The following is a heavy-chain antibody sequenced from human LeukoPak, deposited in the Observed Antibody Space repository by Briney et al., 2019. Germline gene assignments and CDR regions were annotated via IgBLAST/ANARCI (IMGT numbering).Heavy chain of an antibody. V-gene: IGHV3-7*01. J-gene: IGHJ4*02. CDR1: GFTFSTYW. D-gene: IGHD3-22*01. CDR2: IKQDGSEK. Sequence: GGSLRLSCAASGFTFSTYWMSWVRQAPGKGLEWVANIKQDGSEKYYVDSVKGRFTISRDNAKNSLYLQMNSLRAEDTSIYYCARVTYYYDSSAYSYVQYYFDYWGQGTLVTVSS. CDR3: ARVTYYYDSSAYSYVQYYFDY.